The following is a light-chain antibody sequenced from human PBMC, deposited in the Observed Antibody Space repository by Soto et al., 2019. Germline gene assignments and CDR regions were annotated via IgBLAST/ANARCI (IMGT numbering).Light chain of an antibody. CDR3: QQSYSTPT. CDR1: QSIGTY. Sequence: DIQVTQSPSSLSASVIDIVTITCRASQSIGTYLNWYHQKPGKAPQLLIYGASTLQSGVPSRFSASGSGTHFTLTINSLQPEDFGTYSCQQSYSTPTFGQGTKV. V-gene: IGKV1-39*01. CDR2: GAS. J-gene: IGKJ1*01.